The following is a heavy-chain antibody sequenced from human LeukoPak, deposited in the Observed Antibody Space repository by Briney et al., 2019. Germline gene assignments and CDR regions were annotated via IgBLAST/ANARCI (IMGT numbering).Heavy chain of an antibody. J-gene: IGHJ4*02. CDR3: ASSYSSGWYPVATYYFDY. D-gene: IGHD6-19*01. CDR2: ISSSSSTI. CDR1: GFTFSSYS. Sequence: GGSLRLSCAASGFTFSSYSMNWVRQAPGKGLEWVSYISSSSSTIYYADSVKGRFTISRDNAKNSLYLQMNSLRAEDTAVYYCASSYSSGWYPVATYYFDYWGQGTLVTVSS. V-gene: IGHV3-48*04.